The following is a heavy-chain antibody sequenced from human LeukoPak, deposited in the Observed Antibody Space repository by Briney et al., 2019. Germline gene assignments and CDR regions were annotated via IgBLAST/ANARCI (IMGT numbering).Heavy chain of an antibody. V-gene: IGHV3-30*02. D-gene: IGHD1-26*01. CDR3: AKGHSESYYSYYMDV. Sequence: GGSLTLSCAASGFTFSSFGMHWVGQAPGKGLELVTFIWYDGNKKYYADSVKGRFTISRDNSKNTLYLQMNSLRSEDTAVYYCAKGHSESYYSYYMDVSTKGTTVTVSS. CDR1: GFTFSSFG. J-gene: IGHJ6*03. CDR2: IWYDGNKK.